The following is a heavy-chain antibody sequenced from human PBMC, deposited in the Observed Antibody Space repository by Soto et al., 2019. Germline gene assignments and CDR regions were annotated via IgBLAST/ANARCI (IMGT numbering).Heavy chain of an antibody. CDR1: GYTVTGYY. Sequence: ASVKISCKGSGYTVTGYYLHFVRQAPGQGPEWMAWINPNSVVTNYAQKLQGRVTVTRDTSSSTADMEVSSLTLDDTAAYSCARSWGPTWDLEYWGPGTLVTV. CDR2: INPNSVVT. V-gene: IGHV1-2*02. D-gene: IGHD1-26*01. CDR3: ARSWGPTWDLEY. J-gene: IGHJ4*02.